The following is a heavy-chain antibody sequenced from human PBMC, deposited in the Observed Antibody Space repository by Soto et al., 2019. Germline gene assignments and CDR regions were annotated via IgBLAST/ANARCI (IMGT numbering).Heavy chain of an antibody. CDR1: GFTFSSYG. D-gene: IGHD2-21*02. J-gene: IGHJ6*02. Sequence: GGSLRLSCAASGFTFSSYGMHWVRQAPGKGLEWVAVIWYDGSNKYYADSVKGRFTISRDNSKNTLYLQMNSLRAEDTAVYYCARDRGVVVTGKSYDGMGVWGHGTTVTVSS. V-gene: IGHV3-33*01. CDR2: IWYDGSNK. CDR3: ARDRGVVVTGKSYDGMGV.